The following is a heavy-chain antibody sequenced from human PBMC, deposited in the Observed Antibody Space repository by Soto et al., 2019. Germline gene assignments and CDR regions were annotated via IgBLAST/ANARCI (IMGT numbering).Heavy chain of an antibody. D-gene: IGHD4-17*01. CDR1: GFTFSRHS. V-gene: IGHV3-21*01. Sequence: EVQLVESGGGLVKPGGSLRLSCAASGFTFSRHSMNWVRQAPGKGPQWVSSISSGGDSIHYAESVRGRFTISRDNAKSSLYLQMNSLTAEDTAVYYCARAQDYDDYQDWGQGTLVIVSS. CDR2: ISSGGDSI. CDR3: ARAQDYDDYQD. J-gene: IGHJ4*02.